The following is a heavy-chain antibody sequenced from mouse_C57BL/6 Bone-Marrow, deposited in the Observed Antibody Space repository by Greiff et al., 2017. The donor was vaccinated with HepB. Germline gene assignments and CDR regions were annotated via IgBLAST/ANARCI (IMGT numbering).Heavy chain of an antibody. CDR1: GYTFTDYY. J-gene: IGHJ4*01. D-gene: IGHD1-1*01. V-gene: IGHV1-26*01. Sequence: EVQLQQSGAELVKPGASVKISCKASGYTFTDYYMNWVKQSHGKSLEWIGDINPNNGVTSYNQKFKGKATLTVDKSSSTAYMELRSLTSEDSAVCYCASRYYGTVDYWGQGTSVTVSS. CDR2: INPNNGVT. CDR3: ASRYYGTVDY.